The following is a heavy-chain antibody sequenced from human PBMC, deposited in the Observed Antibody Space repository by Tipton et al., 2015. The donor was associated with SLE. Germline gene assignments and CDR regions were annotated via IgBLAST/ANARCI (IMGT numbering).Heavy chain of an antibody. J-gene: IGHJ4*02. Sequence: TLSLTCTVSGGSIGTHYWSWIRQPPGKGLEWIGYIFYSGSNKYNPSLKSRVTTSVDTSKNQFSLNLTSVTAADTAVYYCARGPMPNFDSWGQGTLVTVSS. CDR2: IFYSGSN. D-gene: IGHD2-2*01. V-gene: IGHV4-59*11. CDR1: GGSIGTHY. CDR3: ARGPMPNFDS.